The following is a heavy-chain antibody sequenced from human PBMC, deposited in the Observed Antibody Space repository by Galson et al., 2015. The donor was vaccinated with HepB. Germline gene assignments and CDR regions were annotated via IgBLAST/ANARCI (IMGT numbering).Heavy chain of an antibody. CDR2: INPNSGGT. CDR3: ARCSGGSCDGFDY. J-gene: IGHJ4*02. V-gene: IGHV1-2*02. Sequence: SVKVSCKASGYTFTGYYMHWVRQAPGQGLEWMGWINPNSGGTNYAQKFQGRVTMTRDTSISTAYMELSRLRSDDTAVYYCARCSGGSCDGFDYWGQGTLVTVSS. CDR1: GYTFTGYY. D-gene: IGHD2-15*01.